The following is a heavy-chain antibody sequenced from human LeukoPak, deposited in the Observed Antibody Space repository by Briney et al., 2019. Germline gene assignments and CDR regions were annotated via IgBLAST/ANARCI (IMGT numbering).Heavy chain of an antibody. CDR3: AKDQRGEMSSTTSPGEDY. D-gene: IGHD2-2*01. J-gene: IGHJ4*02. CDR1: GFTVSSNY. V-gene: IGHV3-53*01. Sequence: PGGSLRLSCAASGFTVSSNYMSWVRQAPGKGLEWVSVIYSGGSTYYADSVKGRFTISRDNSKNTLYLQMNSLRAEDTAVYYCAKDQRGEMSSTTSPGEDYWGQGTLVTVSS. CDR2: IYSGGST.